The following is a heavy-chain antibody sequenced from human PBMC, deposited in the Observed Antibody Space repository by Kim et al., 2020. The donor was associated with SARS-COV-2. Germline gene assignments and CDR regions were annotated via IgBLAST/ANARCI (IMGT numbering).Heavy chain of an antibody. CDR3: SGGFGYCSSTSCRNGFDP. CDR2: INHSGST. CDR1: GGSFSGYY. Sequence: SETLSLTCAVYGGSFSGYYWSWIRQPPGKGLEWIGEINHSGSTNYNPSLKSRVTISVDTSKNQFSLKLSSVTAADTAVYYCSGGFGYCSSTSCRNGFDP. V-gene: IGHV4-34*01. D-gene: IGHD2-2*03. J-gene: IGHJ5*02.